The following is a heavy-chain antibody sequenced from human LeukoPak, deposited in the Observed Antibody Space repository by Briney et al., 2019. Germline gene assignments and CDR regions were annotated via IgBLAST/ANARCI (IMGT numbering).Heavy chain of an antibody. CDR3: VRVLGSPSYFDY. D-gene: IGHD3-16*01. V-gene: IGHV3-66*01. CDR1: GFSVSSNH. Sequence: GGSLRLSCAASGFSVSSNHMSWVRQAPDKNLEWVSVTYRGGTTEYTDSVEGRCSTYRDDSKDTLSLQMNNRRVEVTAVYYCVRVLGSPSYFDYWGQGALVTVSS. CDR2: TYRGGTT. J-gene: IGHJ4*02.